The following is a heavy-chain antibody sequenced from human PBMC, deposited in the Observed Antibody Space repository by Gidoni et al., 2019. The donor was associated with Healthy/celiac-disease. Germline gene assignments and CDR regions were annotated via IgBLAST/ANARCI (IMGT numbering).Heavy chain of an antibody. CDR2: IYYSGST. CDR3: ASILTGRYYFDY. CDR1: GGAISSSSYY. V-gene: IGHV4-39*01. J-gene: IGHJ4*02. Sequence: QLQLQESGPGLVKPSETLSLTCTVSGGAISSSSYYWGGIRQPPGKGLEWIGSIYYSGSTYYNPSLKSRVTISVDTSKNQFSLKLSSVTAADTAVYYCASILTGRYYFDYWGQGTLVTVSS. D-gene: IGHD3-9*01.